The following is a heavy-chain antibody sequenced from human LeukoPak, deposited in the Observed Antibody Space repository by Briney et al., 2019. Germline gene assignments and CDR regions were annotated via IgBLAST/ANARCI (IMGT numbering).Heavy chain of an antibody. V-gene: IGHV1-18*01. D-gene: IGHD6-19*01. CDR3: ARDFGIAVAGYFDY. CDR1: GYTLTELS. J-gene: IGHJ4*02. CDR2: ISAYNGNT. Sequence: ASVKVSCKVSGYTLTELSMHWVRQAPGQGLEWMGWISAYNGNTNYAQKLQGRVTMTTDTSTSTAYMELRSLRSDDTAVYYCARDFGIAVAGYFDYWGQGTLVTVSS.